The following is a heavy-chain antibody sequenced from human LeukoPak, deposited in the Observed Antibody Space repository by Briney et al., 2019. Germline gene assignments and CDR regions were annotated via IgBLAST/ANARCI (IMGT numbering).Heavy chain of an antibody. CDR1: GFTFSDYY. V-gene: IGHV3-11*01. CDR2: ISSSGSTI. D-gene: IGHD6-19*01. J-gene: IGHJ4*02. CDR3: ARDLPVAGTDY. Sequence: GGSLRLSCAASGFTFSDYYMSWIRQAPGKGLEWVSYISSSGSTIYYADSVKGRFTISRDNSKNTLYLQMNSLRAEDTAVYYCARDLPVAGTDYWGQGTLVTVSS.